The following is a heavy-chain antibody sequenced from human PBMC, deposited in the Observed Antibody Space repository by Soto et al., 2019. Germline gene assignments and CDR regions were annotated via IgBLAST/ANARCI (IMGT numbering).Heavy chain of an antibody. CDR1: GYSFTSYW. J-gene: IGHJ4*02. D-gene: IGHD6-19*01. Sequence: SLKISGKGSGYSFTSYWIGWVRQMPGKGLEGMGIIYPGDSDTRYSPSFQGQVTISADKSISTAYLQWSSLKASDTAMYYCARYIYSSGWFIDYWGQGTLVTVSS. V-gene: IGHV5-51*01. CDR2: IYPGDSDT. CDR3: ARYIYSSGWFIDY.